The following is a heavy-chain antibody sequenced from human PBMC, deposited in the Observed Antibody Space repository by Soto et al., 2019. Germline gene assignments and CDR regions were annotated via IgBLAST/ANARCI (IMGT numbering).Heavy chain of an antibody. Sequence: EVPLLESGGGLVQPGGSLRLSCAASGFTFSSYAMSWVRQAPGKGLEWVSAISGSADNTYYADSVKGRFTISRDNSKNTLYLQMNSLRAEDTAVYYCAKRGVAVAATPWFDPWGQGTLVTVSS. D-gene: IGHD2-15*01. V-gene: IGHV3-23*01. CDR3: AKRGVAVAATPWFDP. J-gene: IGHJ5*02. CDR1: GFTFSSYA. CDR2: ISGSADNT.